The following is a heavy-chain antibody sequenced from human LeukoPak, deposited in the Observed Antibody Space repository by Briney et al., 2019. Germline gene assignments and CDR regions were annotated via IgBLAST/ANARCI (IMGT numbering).Heavy chain of an antibody. J-gene: IGHJ4*02. CDR3: AKGGPRSDYGDLVD. CDR1: GFTFSSYA. V-gene: IGHV3-23*01. D-gene: IGHD4-17*01. CDR2: ISGSGGST. Sequence: KPGGSLRLSCAASGFTFSSYAMSWVRQAPGKGLEWVSAISGSGGSTYYADSVKGRFTISRDNSKNTLYLQMNSLRAEDTAVYYCAKGGPRSDYGDLVDWGQGTLVTVSS.